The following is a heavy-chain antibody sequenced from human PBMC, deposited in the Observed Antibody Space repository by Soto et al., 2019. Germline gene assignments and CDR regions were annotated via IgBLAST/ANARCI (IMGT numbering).Heavy chain of an antibody. CDR1: GGSFSGYY. V-gene: IGHV4-34*01. J-gene: IGHJ4*02. Sequence: SETLSLTCAVYGGSFSGYYWSWIRQPPGKGLEWIGEINHSGSTNYNPSLKSRVTISVDTSRNQFSLKLSSVTAADTAVYYCARSIAAAGSYFDYWGQGTLVTVSS. CDR3: ARSIAAAGSYFDY. CDR2: INHSGST. D-gene: IGHD6-13*01.